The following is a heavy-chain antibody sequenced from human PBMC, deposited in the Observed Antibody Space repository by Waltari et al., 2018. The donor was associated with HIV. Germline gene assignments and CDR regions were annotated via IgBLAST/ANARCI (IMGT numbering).Heavy chain of an antibody. Sequence: EVQLVESGGGLVQPGGSLRLSCAASGFPFSSYGMGWVRQAPGKGLEWVANIKQDGSEKYYVDSVNGRFTISRDNAENSLYLQMNSLRAEDTAVYYCARGGFYGSGSKVNWGQGTLVTVSS. CDR3: ARGGFYGSGSKVN. CDR1: GFPFSSYG. CDR2: IKQDGSEK. V-gene: IGHV3-7*04. J-gene: IGHJ4*02. D-gene: IGHD3-10*01.